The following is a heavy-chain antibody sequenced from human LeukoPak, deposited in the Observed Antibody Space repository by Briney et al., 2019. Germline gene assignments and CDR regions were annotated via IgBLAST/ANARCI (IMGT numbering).Heavy chain of an antibody. V-gene: IGHV3-9*01. CDR3: AKEGAAGTPFDY. J-gene: IGHJ4*02. CDR2: ISWNSGSI. Sequence: GGSVRLSCAASGFTFDDYAMHWVRQAPGKGLEWVSGISWNSGSIGYADSVKGRFTISRDNAKNSLYLQMNSLRAEDTALYYCAKEGAAGTPFDYWGQGTLVTVSS. D-gene: IGHD6-13*01. CDR1: GFTFDDYA.